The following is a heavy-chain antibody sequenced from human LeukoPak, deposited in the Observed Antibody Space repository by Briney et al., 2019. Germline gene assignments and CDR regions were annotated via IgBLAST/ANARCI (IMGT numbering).Heavy chain of an antibody. CDR2: ISGSGGST. V-gene: IGHV3-23*01. D-gene: IGHD4-23*01. CDR3: AKGNSYYYYYYMDV. CDR1: GFTFSSYA. J-gene: IGHJ6*03. Sequence: GGSLRLSCAASGFTFSSYAMSWVRQAPGKGLEWVSAISGSGGSTYYADSVKGRFTISRDNSKNTLYLQMNSLRAEDTAVYYCAKGNSYYYYYYMDVRGKGTTVTVSS.